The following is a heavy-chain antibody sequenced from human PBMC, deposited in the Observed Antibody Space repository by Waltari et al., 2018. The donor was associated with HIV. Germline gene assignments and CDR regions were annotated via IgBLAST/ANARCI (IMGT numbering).Heavy chain of an antibody. D-gene: IGHD4-17*01. CDR3: ARPKGLGYGDDWFDP. Sequence: QVQLVQSGDEEKKPGASVKVSCKASGYTFTSYDSNRVRQATGQGLEWMGWMNPNSGNTGYAQKFQGRVTMTRNTSISTAYMELSSLRSEDTAVYYCARPKGLGYGDDWFDPWGQGTLVTVSS. V-gene: IGHV1-8*01. CDR2: MNPNSGNT. J-gene: IGHJ5*02. CDR1: GYTFTSYD.